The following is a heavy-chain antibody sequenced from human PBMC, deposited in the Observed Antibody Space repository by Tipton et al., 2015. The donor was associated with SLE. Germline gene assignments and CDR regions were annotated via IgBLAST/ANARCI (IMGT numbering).Heavy chain of an antibody. D-gene: IGHD3-3*01. CDR3: ARGGNYDFFRSPHAYFDY. Sequence: GSLRLSCAASGFTFSSFAMSWVRQAPGKGLEWVGEINHSGGTNYNPSLKSRVTISVDTSKNQFSLKLSSVTAADTAVYYCARGGNYDFFRSPHAYFDYWGRGTLVTVSS. V-gene: IGHV4-34*01. CDR2: INHSGGT. CDR1: GFTFSSFA. J-gene: IGHJ4*02.